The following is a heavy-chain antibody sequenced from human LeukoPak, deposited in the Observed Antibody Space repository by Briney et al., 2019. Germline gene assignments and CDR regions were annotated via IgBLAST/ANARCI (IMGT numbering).Heavy chain of an antibody. CDR2: IYTSGST. J-gene: IGHJ6*03. CDR3: ATEYSSCWYQLRNYYYYYRDV. Sequence: SETLSLTCTVSGGSISSYYLSWIRQPAGKGLEWIGRIYTSGSTNYNPSLKSRVTMSVDTSKNQFSLKLSSVTAADTAVYYCATEYSSCWYQLRNYYYYYRDVWGKGTTVTVSS. V-gene: IGHV4-4*07. CDR1: GGSISSYY. D-gene: IGHD6-19*01.